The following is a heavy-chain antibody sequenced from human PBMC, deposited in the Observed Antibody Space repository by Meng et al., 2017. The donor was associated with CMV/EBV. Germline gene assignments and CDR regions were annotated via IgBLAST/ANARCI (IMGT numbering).Heavy chain of an antibody. CDR2: IYYSGST. Sequence: GSLRLSCAVSGGSISSSSYYWGWIRQPPGKGLEWIGSIYYSGSTYYNPSLKSRVTISVDTSKNQFSLKLSSVTAADTAVYYCARLDGDGGQDYWGQGTLVTVSS. D-gene: IGHD5-24*01. CDR3: ARLDGDGGQDY. J-gene: IGHJ4*02. CDR1: GGSISSSSYY. V-gene: IGHV4-39*01.